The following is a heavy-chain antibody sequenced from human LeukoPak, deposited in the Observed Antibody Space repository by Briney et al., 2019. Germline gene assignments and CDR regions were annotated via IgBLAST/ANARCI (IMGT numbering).Heavy chain of an antibody. D-gene: IGHD2-2*01. CDR3: ARHAACGTTSCSISAASNWFDP. Sequence: SETLSLSCSVSCGPIRSYHGSWIRQPPGKGLEWIVYLHTSGGTNYNPSLKSRVPISIDTSKKQLSLKLTSVPAADTAVYYCARHAACGTTSCSISAASNWFDPWGQGTLVTVSS. J-gene: IGHJ5*02. V-gene: IGHV4-4*09. CDR2: LHTSGGT. CDR1: CGPIRSYH.